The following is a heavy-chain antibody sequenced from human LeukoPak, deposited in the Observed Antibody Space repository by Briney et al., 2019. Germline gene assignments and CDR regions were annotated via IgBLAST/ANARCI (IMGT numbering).Heavy chain of an antibody. Sequence: GGSLRLSCAASGFIVSANFMSWVRQAPGKGLEWVSIIYPGGSTYYADSVKGRFTISRDTSKNTLYLQMNSLRAEDTAVYYCTRVYPWATFDYCGQGTLVTVSS. V-gene: IGHV3-66*01. CDR1: GFIVSANF. CDR3: TRVYPWATFDY. CDR2: IYPGGST. J-gene: IGHJ4*02. D-gene: IGHD5-12*01.